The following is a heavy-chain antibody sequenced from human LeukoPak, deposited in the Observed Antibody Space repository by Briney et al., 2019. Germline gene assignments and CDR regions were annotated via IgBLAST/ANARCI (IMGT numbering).Heavy chain of an antibody. CDR3: VRGDLDH. CDR1: FEW. D-gene: IGHD1-1*01. J-gene: IGHJ4*02. CDR2: INRDGRET. V-gene: IGHV3-7*03. Sequence: PGGSLRLSCRDSFEWMSWVRQAPGKGLEWVATINRDGRETYYVDSVRGRFTIFRDNAKNSMCLQMTSLRAEDTAVYFCVRGDLDHWGQGTLITVSS.